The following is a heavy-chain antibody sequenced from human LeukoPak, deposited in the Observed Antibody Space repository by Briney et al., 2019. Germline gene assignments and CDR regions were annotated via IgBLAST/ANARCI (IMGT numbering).Heavy chain of an antibody. CDR1: GGTFISYA. J-gene: IGHJ4*02. Sequence: GSSVKVSCKASGGTFISYAISWVRQAPGQGLEWMGGIIPIFGTANYAQKFQGRDTITADESTSTAYMELSSLRSEDTAVYYCARSLVPAAIRGPFDYWGQGTLVTVSS. D-gene: IGHD2-2*01. CDR3: ARSLVPAAIRGPFDY. V-gene: IGHV1-69*01. CDR2: IIPIFGTA.